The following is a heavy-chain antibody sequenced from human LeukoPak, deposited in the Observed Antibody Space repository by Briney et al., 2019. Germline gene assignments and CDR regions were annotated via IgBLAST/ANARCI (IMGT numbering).Heavy chain of an antibody. J-gene: IGHJ4*02. V-gene: IGHV3-23*01. D-gene: IGHD3-9*01. CDR3: AKWGDYDVLTGYYVSDY. CDR2: ITGSGGNT. CDR1: GFTFSNYA. Sequence: PGGSLRLSCAASGFTFSNYAMSWVRQALGKRLEWVSAITGSGGNTYYADSVKGRFTISRDNSKNTVFLQMNSLRAEDTAVYYCAKWGDYDVLTGYYVSDYWGQGTLVTVSS.